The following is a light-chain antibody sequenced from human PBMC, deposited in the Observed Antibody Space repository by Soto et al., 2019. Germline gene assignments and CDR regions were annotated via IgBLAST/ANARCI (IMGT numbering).Light chain of an antibody. J-gene: IGLJ3*02. CDR3: SSYAGSNNLRV. CDR1: SSDVGGYNY. V-gene: IGLV2-8*01. Sequence: QSVLTQPPSASGSPGQSVTISCTGTSSDVGGYNYVSWYQQHPGKAPKLMLYEVSKRPSGVPNRFSGSKSGNTASLTVSGLQADDEADYYCSSYAGSNNLRVFGGGTKLTVL. CDR2: EVS.